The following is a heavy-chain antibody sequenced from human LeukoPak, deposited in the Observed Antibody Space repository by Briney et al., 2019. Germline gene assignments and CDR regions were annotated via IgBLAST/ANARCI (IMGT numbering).Heavy chain of an antibody. CDR3: ARGGGGSCCNFDY. CDR1: GGSISSYY. V-gene: IGHV4-59*01. CDR2: IYYSGST. Sequence: SETLSLTCTVSGGSISSYYWSWIRQPPGKGLELIGYIYYSGSTNYNPSLKSRVTISVDTSKNQFSLKLSSVTAADTAVYYCARGGGGSCCNFDYWGQGTLLTVSS. D-gene: IGHD2-15*01. J-gene: IGHJ4*02.